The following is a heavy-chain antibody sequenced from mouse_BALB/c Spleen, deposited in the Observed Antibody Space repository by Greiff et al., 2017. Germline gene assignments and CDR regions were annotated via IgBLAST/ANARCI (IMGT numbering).Heavy chain of an antibody. CDR1: GYAFSSSW. V-gene: IGHV1-82*01. D-gene: IGHD1-1*01. Sequence: QVQLQQSGPELVKPGASVKISCKASGYAFSSSWMNWVKQRPGQGLEWIGRIYPGDGDTNYNGKFKGKATLTADKSSSTAYMQLSSLTSVDSAVYFCARGELLLREDFDVWGAGTTVTVSS. CDR3: ARGELLLREDFDV. CDR2: IYPGDGDT. J-gene: IGHJ1*01.